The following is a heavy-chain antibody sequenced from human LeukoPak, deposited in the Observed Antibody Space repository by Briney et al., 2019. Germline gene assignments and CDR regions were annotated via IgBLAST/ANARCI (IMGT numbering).Heavy chain of an antibody. J-gene: IGHJ4*02. CDR2: ISTSSSHM. D-gene: IGHD2-15*01. Sequence: PGGSLRLSCAASGFTFSYYSMNWVRQAPGKGLEWISSISTSSSHMYYADSVKGRFTISRDNAKKSVFLQMNSLRAEDTAMYYCARDILRGGGGSPCDYWGQGTLVTVSS. CDR1: GFTFSYYS. CDR3: ARDILRGGGGSPCDY. V-gene: IGHV3-21*01.